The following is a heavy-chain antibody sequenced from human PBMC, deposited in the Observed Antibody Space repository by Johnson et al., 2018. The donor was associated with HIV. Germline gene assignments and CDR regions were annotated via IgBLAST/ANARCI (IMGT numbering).Heavy chain of an antibody. V-gene: IGHV3-30-3*01. CDR2: ISYDGSNE. D-gene: IGHD2-8*01. CDR3: AKVGPVNDVLGAGDAFDI. CDR1: GFTFSSYA. Sequence: QMLLVESGGGVVQPGRSLRLSCAASGFTFSSYAMHWVRQAPGKGLEWVAVISYDGSNEYYADSVKGRFIISRDNSKNTLYLQMNSLRAEDTAVYYCAKVGPVNDVLGAGDAFDIWGQGTMVTVSS. J-gene: IGHJ3*02.